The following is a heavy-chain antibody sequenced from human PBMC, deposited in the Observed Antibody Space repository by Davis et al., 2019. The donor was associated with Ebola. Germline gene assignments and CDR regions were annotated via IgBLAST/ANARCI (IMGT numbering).Heavy chain of an antibody. CDR1: GFTFSDYN. Sequence: PGGSLRLSCAASGFTFSDYNMNWVRQAPGKGLEWVSFISSASSIIHYADSVKGRFTISRDNAKNSLYLQMNSLRAEDTAVYYCAKFSRAGDSVWGQGTLVTVSS. CDR2: ISSASSII. CDR3: AKFSRAGDSV. J-gene: IGHJ4*02. D-gene: IGHD6-13*01. V-gene: IGHV3-48*01.